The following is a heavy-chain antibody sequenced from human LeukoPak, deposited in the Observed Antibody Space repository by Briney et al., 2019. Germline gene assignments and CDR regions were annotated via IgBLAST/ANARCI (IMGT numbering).Heavy chain of an antibody. CDR3: ARSLNDYYDSGVDP. J-gene: IGHJ5*02. CDR2: INHSGST. CDR1: GGSFSGYY. V-gene: IGHV4-34*01. Sequence: SETLSLTCAVYGGSFSGYYWSWIRQPPGKGLEWIGEINHSGSTNYNPSLKSRVTISVDTSMNQFSLKLSSVTAADTAVYYCARSLNDYYDSGVDPWGQGTLVTVSS. D-gene: IGHD3-22*01.